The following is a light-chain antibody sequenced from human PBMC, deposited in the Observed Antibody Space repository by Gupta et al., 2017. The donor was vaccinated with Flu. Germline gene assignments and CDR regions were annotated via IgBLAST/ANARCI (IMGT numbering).Light chain of an antibody. CDR1: YSNIGAGFD. CDR2: DSY. V-gene: IGLV1-40*01. Sequence: QIITISCTWSYSNIGAGFDVHWYQQFPGTTPKLLISDSYNRPSGVPDRFTASKSGTSASLVITGLQAEDEADYYCQTYDTNRRIFGGGTRLTVL. J-gene: IGLJ2*01. CDR3: QTYDTNRRI.